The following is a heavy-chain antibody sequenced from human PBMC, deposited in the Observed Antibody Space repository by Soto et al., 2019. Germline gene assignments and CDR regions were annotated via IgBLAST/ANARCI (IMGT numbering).Heavy chain of an antibody. V-gene: IGHV4-31*03. CDR2: IYYSGST. CDR1: GGSISSGGYY. J-gene: IGHJ4*02. D-gene: IGHD3-3*01. Sequence: SETLSLTCTVSGGSISSGGYYWSWIRQHPGKGLEWIGYIYYSGSTYYNPSLKSRVTISVDTSKNQFSLKLSSVTAADTAVYYCARVEREWLSPYYYFDYWGQGTLVTVSS. CDR3: ARVEREWLSPYYYFDY.